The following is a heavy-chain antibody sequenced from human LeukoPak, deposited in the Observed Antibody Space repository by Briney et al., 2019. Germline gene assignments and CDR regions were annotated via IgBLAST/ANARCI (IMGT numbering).Heavy chain of an antibody. V-gene: IGHV4-38-2*02. CDR3: AREGDSSSVGWFVP. CDR1: GYSISSGYS. CDR2: IYHSGRT. Sequence: SETLSLTCTVSGYSISSGYSWGWIRQPPGKGREWIGSIYHSGRTYYNPSLKSRATISVDTSKNQFPLILNSVTAEDTAVYYCAREGDSSSVGWFVPWGQGTLVTVSS. D-gene: IGHD6-13*01. J-gene: IGHJ5*02.